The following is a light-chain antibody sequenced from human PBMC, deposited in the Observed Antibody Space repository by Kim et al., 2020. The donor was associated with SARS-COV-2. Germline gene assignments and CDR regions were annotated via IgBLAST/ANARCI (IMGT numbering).Light chain of an antibody. CDR3: NSRDSSGNQV. CDR2: GKN. J-gene: IGLJ2*01. Sequence: VALGQTVRITCQGDSLRSYYASWYQQKPGQAPVLVSYGKNNRPSGIPDRFSGSSSGNTASLTITGAQAEDEADYYCNSRDSSGNQVFGGGTKLTVL. CDR1: SLRSYY. V-gene: IGLV3-19*01.